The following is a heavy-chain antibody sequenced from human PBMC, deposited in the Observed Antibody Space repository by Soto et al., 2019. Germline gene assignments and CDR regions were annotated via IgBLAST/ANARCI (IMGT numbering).Heavy chain of an antibody. V-gene: IGHV1-46*03. Sequence: QVQLVQSGAEVKKPGASVKVSCKASGYTFTSYYMHWVRQAPGQGLEWMGIINPSGGSTSYAQKFQGRVTMTRDTSTSTVYMELSSLRSEDTAVYYCARDCSSTSCYPYDAFDIWGQGTMVTVSS. D-gene: IGHD2-2*01. J-gene: IGHJ3*02. CDR1: GYTFTSYY. CDR2: INPSGGST. CDR3: ARDCSSTSCYPYDAFDI.